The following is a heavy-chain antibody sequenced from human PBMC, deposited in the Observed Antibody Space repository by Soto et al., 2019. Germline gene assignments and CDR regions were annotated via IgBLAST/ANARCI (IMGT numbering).Heavy chain of an antibody. Sequence: EVQLVESGGGLVKPGGSLRLSCAASGFTFSSYSMNWVRQAPGKGLEWVSSISSSSSYIYYADSVKGRFTISRDNAKNSLYLQMNSLRAEDTAVYYCARDNIMVRGVIVNGGQGTLVTVSS. CDR1: GFTFSSYS. D-gene: IGHD3-10*01. V-gene: IGHV3-21*01. J-gene: IGHJ4*02. CDR2: ISSSSSYI. CDR3: ARDNIMVRGVIVN.